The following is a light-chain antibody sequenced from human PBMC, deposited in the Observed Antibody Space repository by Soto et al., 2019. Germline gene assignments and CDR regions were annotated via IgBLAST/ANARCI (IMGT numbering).Light chain of an antibody. V-gene: IGKV3-20*01. CDR3: QQYGSSPPT. J-gene: IGKJ1*01. Sequence: IVLSQYPRTLSLSAGEGTTLSFRARQSISRYLAWYQQKPAQGPRLLIYGASRRATGTPDRFSGSGSATDFTLTINRLEPEDFALYYCQQYGSSPPTFGQGPKVDNK. CDR2: GAS. CDR1: QSISRY.